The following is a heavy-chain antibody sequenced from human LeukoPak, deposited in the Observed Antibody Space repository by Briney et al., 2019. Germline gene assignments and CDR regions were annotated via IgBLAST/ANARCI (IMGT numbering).Heavy chain of an antibody. J-gene: IGHJ6*02. CDR2: INPNSGGT. D-gene: IGHD6-19*01. CDR1: GXXXXXYY. CDR3: ARDLIVMAGIAMDV. Sequence: ASVKVSCKASGXXXXXYYXHWVRQXPXQGXEXXGXINPNSGGTNYAQKFQGRVTMTRDTSISTAYMELSSLRSDDTAVYYCARDLIVMAGIAMDVWGQGTTVTVSS. V-gene: IGHV1-2*02.